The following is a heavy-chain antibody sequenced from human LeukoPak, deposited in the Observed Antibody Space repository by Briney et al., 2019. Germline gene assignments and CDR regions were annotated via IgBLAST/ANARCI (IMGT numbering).Heavy chain of an antibody. CDR2: ISSSSSCI. CDR3: ARGGSRIRYYFDF. V-gene: IGHV3-21*01. Sequence: GGSLRLSCAASGFTFSSYSMNWVRQAPGKGLEWVSSISSSSSCIYYADSVKGRFTISRDNAKNSLYLQMNSLRAEDTTVYYCARGGSRIRYYFDFWGQGTLVTVSS. CDR1: GFTFSSYS. D-gene: IGHD1-26*01. J-gene: IGHJ4*02.